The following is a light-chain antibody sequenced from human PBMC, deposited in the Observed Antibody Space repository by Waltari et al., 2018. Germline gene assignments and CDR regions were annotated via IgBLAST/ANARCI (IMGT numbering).Light chain of an antibody. J-gene: IGKJ1*01. CDR2: GAS. V-gene: IGKV3-20*01. CDR3: QQYGSAPRT. CDR1: QSVSSSY. Sequence: EIVLTQSPGTLSLSPGERATLSCRASQSVSSSYLAWYQQKPGQAPRLLIYGASSTATGIADRFSGSGSGKDFTLTISRLESEDCAVYYCQQYGSAPRTFGQGTKVEIK.